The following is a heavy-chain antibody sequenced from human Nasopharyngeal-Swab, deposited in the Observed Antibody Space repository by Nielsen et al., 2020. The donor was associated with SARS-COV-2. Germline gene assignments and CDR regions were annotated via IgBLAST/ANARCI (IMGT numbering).Heavy chain of an antibody. J-gene: IGHJ4*02. Sequence: GGSLRLSCAASGFTFSSYWMSWVRQAPGKGLEWVAHIKQSGSGQYYVDSMKGRFTIPRDNAKNSLSLQMNSLRAEDTAVYYCARYCSTTSCPRGFDYWGQGTLVTVSS. CDR3: ARYCSTTSCPRGFDY. CDR2: IKQSGSGQ. V-gene: IGHV3-7*01. D-gene: IGHD2-2*01. CDR1: GFTFSSYW.